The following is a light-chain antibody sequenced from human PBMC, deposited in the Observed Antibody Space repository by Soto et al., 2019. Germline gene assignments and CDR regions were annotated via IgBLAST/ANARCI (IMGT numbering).Light chain of an antibody. J-gene: IGKJ2*01. Sequence: EIVLTQSPGTLSLSPGERATLSCRASQSVSSTYLAWYQQKPGQAPRLIIYGAYSRATDIPDRFSRSGSGTDFTLTISRLEPEDFAVYYCQQYGSPPLYTFGQGTKLEIK. CDR2: GAY. CDR1: QSVSSTY. V-gene: IGKV3-20*01. CDR3: QQYGSPPLYT.